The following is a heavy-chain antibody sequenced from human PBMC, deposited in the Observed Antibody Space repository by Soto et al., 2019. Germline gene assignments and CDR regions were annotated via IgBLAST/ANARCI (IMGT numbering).Heavy chain of an antibody. CDR1: GITYRSYA. Sequence: PGGSLELSCEASGITYRSYALRWVRQAPGKGLEWVSGISGIGVRTYDADSVKGRFTISRDNSKNTLYLQMNSLRAEDTAVYYCARDLEEDYYDSSGFYYYWGQGTLVTVSS. CDR3: ARDLEEDYYDSSGFYYY. D-gene: IGHD3-22*01. V-gene: IGHV3-23*01. J-gene: IGHJ4*02. CDR2: ISGIGVRT.